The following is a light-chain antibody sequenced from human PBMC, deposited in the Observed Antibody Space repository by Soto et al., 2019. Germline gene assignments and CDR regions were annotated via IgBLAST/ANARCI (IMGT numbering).Light chain of an antibody. CDR2: GAS. J-gene: IGKJ1*01. CDR3: QQYNDWLRT. Sequence: IVMTKSKATLSVSPGERATLSCRASQSVGSNLAWYQQKPGQAPRLLMYGASTRATGIPARFSGSGSGTEFTLTISSLQSEDFAIYYCQQYNDWLRTFCQGTKVDVK. V-gene: IGKV3-15*01. CDR1: QSVGSN.